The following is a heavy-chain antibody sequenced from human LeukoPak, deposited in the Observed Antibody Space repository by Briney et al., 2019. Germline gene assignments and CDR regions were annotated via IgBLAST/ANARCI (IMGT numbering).Heavy chain of an antibody. D-gene: IGHD4-17*01. CDR1: GFTFSSYS. V-gene: IGHV3-21*01. Sequence: PGGSLRLSCAASGFTFSSYSMNWVRQAPGKGLEWVSSISSSSSYIYYADSVKGRFTISRDNSKNTLYLQMNSLRAEDTAVYYCARLDYGVNKFDYWGQGTLVTVSS. J-gene: IGHJ4*02. CDR2: ISSSSSYI. CDR3: ARLDYGVNKFDY.